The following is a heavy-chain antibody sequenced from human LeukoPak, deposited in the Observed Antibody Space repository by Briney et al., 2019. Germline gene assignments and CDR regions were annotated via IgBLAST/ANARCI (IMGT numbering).Heavy chain of an antibody. CDR2: ISTDNGDT. Sequence: ASVKVSCKASGYTFNTYDINWVRQAPGQGLEWMGWISTDNGDTNYAQKLQGRVTMTTDTSTSTAYMELRSLRSDDTAVYYCARVDEDGFDYWGQGTLVTVSS. CDR1: GYTFNTYD. V-gene: IGHV1-18*01. CDR3: ARVDEDGFDY. J-gene: IGHJ4*02.